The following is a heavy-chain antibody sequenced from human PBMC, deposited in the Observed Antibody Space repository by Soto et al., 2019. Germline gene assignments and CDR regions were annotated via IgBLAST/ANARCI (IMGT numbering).Heavy chain of an antibody. CDR1: GFTVSSNY. CDR3: ATADTSGYRQFDY. V-gene: IGHV3-66*01. D-gene: IGHD5-18*01. J-gene: IGHJ4*02. Sequence: VQLVESGGGLVPPGGSLRLSCAASGFTVSSNYMNWVRQAPGKGLEWVSIIYRGGSTYYADSVKGRFTISRDNSKNTLYLQMNSLRAEDTAVYYCATADTSGYRQFDYWGQGTLVTVSS. CDR2: IYRGGST.